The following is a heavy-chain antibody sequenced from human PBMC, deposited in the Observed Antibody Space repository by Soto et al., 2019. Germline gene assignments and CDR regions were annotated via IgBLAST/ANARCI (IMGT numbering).Heavy chain of an antibody. Sequence: SETLSLTCTVSGGSISSYYWSWIRQPPGKGLEWIGYIYYSGSTNYNPSLKSRVAISVDTSKSQFSLKLSSVTAADTAVYYCARLSDYYDSSGYYYVGAFDIWGQGTMVTVSS. CDR2: IYYSGST. V-gene: IGHV4-59*01. CDR1: GGSISSYY. D-gene: IGHD3-22*01. CDR3: ARLSDYYDSSGYYYVGAFDI. J-gene: IGHJ3*02.